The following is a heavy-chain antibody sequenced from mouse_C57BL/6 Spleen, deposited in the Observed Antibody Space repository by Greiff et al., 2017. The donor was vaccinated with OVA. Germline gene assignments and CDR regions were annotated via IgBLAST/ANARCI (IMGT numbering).Heavy chain of an antibody. J-gene: IGHJ1*03. CDR2: INYDGSST. V-gene: IGHV5-16*01. D-gene: IGHD1-1*01. Sequence: EVQLVESEGGLVQPGSSMKLSCTASGFTFSDYYMAWVRQVPEKGLEWVANINYDGSSTYYLDSLKSRFIISRDNAKNILYLQMSSLKSEDTATYYCARDVHYYGSSYGDWYFEVGGTGTTVTVSS. CDR3: ARDVHYYGSSYGDWYFEV. CDR1: GFTFSDYY.